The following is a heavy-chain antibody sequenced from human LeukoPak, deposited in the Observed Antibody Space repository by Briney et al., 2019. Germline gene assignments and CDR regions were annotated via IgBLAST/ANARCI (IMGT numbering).Heavy chain of an antibody. CDR1: GFTFSNAW. CDR3: ARPHREVVTANVLGWFDP. J-gene: IGHJ5*02. D-gene: IGHD2-21*02. CDR2: ISGSGGST. Sequence: PGGSLRLSCAASGFTFSNAWMNWVRQAPGKGLEWVSAISGSGGSTYYADSVKGRFTISRDNSKNTLYLQMNSLRAEDTAVYYCARPHREVVTANVLGWFDPWGQGTLVTVSS. V-gene: IGHV3-23*01.